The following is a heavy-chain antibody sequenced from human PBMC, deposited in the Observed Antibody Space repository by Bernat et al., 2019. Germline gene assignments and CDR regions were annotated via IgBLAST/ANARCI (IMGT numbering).Heavy chain of an antibody. Sequence: EVQLVESGGGLVQPGGSLRLSCAASGFTFSSYDMHWVRQATGKGLEWVSAIGTAGDTSYPGSVKGRFTISRENAKNSLYLQMNSLRAGDTAVYYCAQVRYYDFWSGYHYWYFDLWGRGTLVTVSS. J-gene: IGHJ2*01. CDR1: GFTFSSYD. D-gene: IGHD3-3*01. CDR3: AQVRYYDFWSGYHYWYFDL. CDR2: IGTAGDT. V-gene: IGHV3-13*04.